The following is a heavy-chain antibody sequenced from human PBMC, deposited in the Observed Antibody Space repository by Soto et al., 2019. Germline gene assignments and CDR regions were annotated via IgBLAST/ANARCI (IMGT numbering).Heavy chain of an antibody. CDR3: ARDRSTIYAFDI. J-gene: IGHJ3*02. CDR2: IYSGGST. D-gene: IGHD3-3*01. Sequence: GGSLRLSCAASGFTVSSNYMSWVRQAPGKGLEWVSVIYSGGSTYYADSVKGRFTISRDNSKNTLYLQMNSLRAEDTAVYYCARDRSTIYAFDIWGQGTMVTGSS. V-gene: IGHV3-66*01. CDR1: GFTVSSNY.